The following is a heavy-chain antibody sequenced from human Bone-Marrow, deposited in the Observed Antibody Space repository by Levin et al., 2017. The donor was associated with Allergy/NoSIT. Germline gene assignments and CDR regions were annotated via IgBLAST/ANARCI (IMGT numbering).Heavy chain of an antibody. CDR2: IGYSDNTI. Sequence: KTGGSLRLSCAASGFTFSDYYMSWIRQAPGKGLEWVSYIGYSDNTIYYADSVKGRFTISRDNAKNSLYLQMNSLRAEDTALYYCARYRYRFLSLDIWGQGTTVTVSS. J-gene: IGHJ6*02. CDR3: ARYRYRFLSLDI. D-gene: IGHD3-9*01. CDR1: GFTFSDYY. V-gene: IGHV3-11*01.